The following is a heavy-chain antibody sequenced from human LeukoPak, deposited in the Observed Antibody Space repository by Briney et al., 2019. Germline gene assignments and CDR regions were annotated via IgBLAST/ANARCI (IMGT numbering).Heavy chain of an antibody. CDR1: GFTFNSYS. CDR2: ISSDASIT. D-gene: IGHD6-19*01. V-gene: IGHV3-30*14. CDR3: ARGSSSGWGYYYYMDV. J-gene: IGHJ6*03. Sequence: PGGSLRLSCAASGFTFNSYSMHWVRQAPGKGLEWVAVISSDASITYYADSVKGRFTISRDNSKNTLYLQMNSLRAEDTAVYYCARGSSSGWGYYYYMDVWGKGTTVTISS.